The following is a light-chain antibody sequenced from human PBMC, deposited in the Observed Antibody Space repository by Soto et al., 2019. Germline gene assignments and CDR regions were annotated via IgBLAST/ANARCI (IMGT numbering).Light chain of an antibody. Sequence: QSVLTQSPSASASPGPSVKLTCTLSSGHSTYTIAWHQQHPGKGPRYLMRLKNDGSHTKGDGIPDRFSGSSFGPERYLTISGLQSEDEADYYGQPWDTGLQVFGAGTELTVL. CDR1: SGHSTYT. CDR3: QPWDTGLQV. CDR2: LKNDGSH. V-gene: IGLV4-69*01. J-gene: IGLJ2*01.